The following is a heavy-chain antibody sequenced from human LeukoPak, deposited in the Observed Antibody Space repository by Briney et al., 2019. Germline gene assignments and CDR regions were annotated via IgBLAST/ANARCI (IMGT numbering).Heavy chain of an antibody. CDR2: IYYSGST. J-gene: IGHJ5*02. V-gene: IGHV4-31*03. Sequence: SQTLSLTCTVSGGSISSGGYYWSWIRQHPGKGLEWIGYIYYSGSTYYNPSLKSRVTISVDTSKNQFSLKLSSVTAADTAVYYCASSGSSTSLFEFDPWGQGTLVTVSS. CDR3: ASSGSSTSLFEFDP. D-gene: IGHD2-2*01. CDR1: GGSISSGGYY.